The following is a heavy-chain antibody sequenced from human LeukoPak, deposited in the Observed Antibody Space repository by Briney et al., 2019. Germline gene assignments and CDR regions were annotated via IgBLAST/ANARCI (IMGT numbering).Heavy chain of an antibody. CDR1: GFTVSNNY. D-gene: IGHD6-13*01. CDR3: ARESSWYTIDY. CDR2: IYTAGST. V-gene: IGHV3-53*01. Sequence: GGSLRLSCAASGFTVSNNYMSWVRQAPGKGLDWVSVIYTAGSTYYADSVKGRFTISRDNSKNTVYLQMNSLRAEDTAVYYCARESSWYTIDYWGQGTLVTVSS. J-gene: IGHJ4*02.